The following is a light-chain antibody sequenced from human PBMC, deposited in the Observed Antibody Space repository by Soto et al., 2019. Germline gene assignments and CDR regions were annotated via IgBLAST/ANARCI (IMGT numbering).Light chain of an antibody. CDR2: GAS. CDR3: QQYGGSPPYT. Sequence: EIVLTQSPGTLSLSPGEGATLSCRASHSVSSSYLAWYRQKPGQAPRLLIYGASSRATGIPDRFSGSGSGTDFTLTISRLEPEDFAVYYCQQYGGSPPYTFGQGTKLEIK. CDR1: HSVSSSY. J-gene: IGKJ2*01. V-gene: IGKV3-20*01.